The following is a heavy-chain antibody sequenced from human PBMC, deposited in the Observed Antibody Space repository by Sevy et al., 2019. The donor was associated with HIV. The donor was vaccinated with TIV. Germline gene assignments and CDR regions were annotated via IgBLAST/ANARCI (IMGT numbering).Heavy chain of an antibody. J-gene: IGHJ3*02. CDR3: VKGARYTIPNDAFDI. Sequence: GGSLRLSCEASGFTFSSNAMSWVRQAPGKGLEWVSGISGGGGDTFYADSVKGRFTISRDNPKNTLFLQINSLRAEDTALYYCVKGARYTIPNDAFDIWGQGTMVTVSS. CDR1: GFTFSSNA. V-gene: IGHV3-23*01. D-gene: IGHD2-2*02. CDR2: ISGGGGDT.